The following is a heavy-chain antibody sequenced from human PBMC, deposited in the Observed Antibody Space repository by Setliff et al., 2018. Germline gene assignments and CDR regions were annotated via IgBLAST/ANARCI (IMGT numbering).Heavy chain of an antibody. CDR3: ARNPDFLQYSFDL. V-gene: IGHV4-34*01. CDR1: GGTFSDYY. J-gene: IGHJ2*01. CDR2: INHRGST. D-gene: IGHD5-12*01. Sequence: SETLSLTCAAYGGTFSDYYWTWIRQSPGKGLEWVGEINHRGSTTYNPSLKSRVTISVDTSKDQFSLKLSSVTAADTALYYCARNPDFLQYSFDLWGRGTLVTVSS.